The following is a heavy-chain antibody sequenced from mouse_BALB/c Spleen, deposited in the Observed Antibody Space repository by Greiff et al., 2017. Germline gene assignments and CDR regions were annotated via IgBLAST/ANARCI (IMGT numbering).Heavy chain of an antibody. CDR3: ARSGNYGMDY. Sequence: EVMLVESGGGLVKPGGSLKLSCAASGFTFSSYAMSWVRQTPEKRLEWVATISSGGSYTYYPDSVKGRFTISRDNAKNTLYLQMSSLRSEDTAMYYCARSGNYGMDYWGQGTSVTVSS. J-gene: IGHJ4*01. V-gene: IGHV5-9-1*01. D-gene: IGHD2-1*01. CDR2: ISSGGSYT. CDR1: GFTFSSYA.